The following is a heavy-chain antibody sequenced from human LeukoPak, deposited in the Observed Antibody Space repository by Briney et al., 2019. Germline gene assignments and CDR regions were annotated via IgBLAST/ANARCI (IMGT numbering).Heavy chain of an antibody. D-gene: IGHD4-11*01. V-gene: IGHV3-48*04. CDR1: GFTFSSYS. CDR2: ISSSSTI. J-gene: IGHJ4*02. CDR3: ARALPGYSNYGSDY. Sequence: GGSLRLSCAASGFTFSSYSMNWVRQAPGKGLEWVSYISSSSTIYYADSVKGRFTISRDNAKNSLYLQMNSLRAEDTAVYYCARALPGYSNYGSDYWGQGTLVTVSS.